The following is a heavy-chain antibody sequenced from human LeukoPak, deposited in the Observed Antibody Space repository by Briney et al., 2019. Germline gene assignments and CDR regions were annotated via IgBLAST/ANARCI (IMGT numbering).Heavy chain of an antibody. CDR3: AAQPCSVGRCYLDY. D-gene: IGHD2-15*01. Sequence: SGGSLRLSCAASGVTFSSFATHWVRQAPGKGPEWVAVMSYHGRDTYYADSVKGRFTISRDNSKNTLYLQLNSLGAEDTAVYYCAAQPCSVGRCYLDYWGQGTLVTVSS. CDR1: GVTFSSFA. V-gene: IGHV3-30*04. CDR2: MSYHGRDT. J-gene: IGHJ4*02.